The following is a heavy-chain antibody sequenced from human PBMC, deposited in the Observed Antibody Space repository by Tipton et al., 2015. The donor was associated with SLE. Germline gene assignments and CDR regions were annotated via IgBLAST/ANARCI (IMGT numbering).Heavy chain of an antibody. CDR1: GGSISSGGYY. J-gene: IGHJ4*02. V-gene: IGHV4-31*03. D-gene: IGHD7-27*01. CDR2: IYYSGST. Sequence: TLSLTCTVSGGSISSGGYYWSWIRQHPGKGLEWIGYIYYSGSTYYNPSLKSRVTISVDTSKNQFSLKLSSVTAADTAVYYCARVTGERSYFAYWGQGTLVTVSS. CDR3: ARVTGERSYFAY.